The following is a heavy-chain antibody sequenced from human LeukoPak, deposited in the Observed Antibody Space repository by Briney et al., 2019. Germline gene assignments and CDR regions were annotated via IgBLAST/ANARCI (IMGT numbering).Heavy chain of an antibody. CDR2: ISAYNGNT. CDR1: GYTFTSYG. CDR3: ARDLNEYLNDI. V-gene: IGHV1-18*01. J-gene: IGHJ3*02. Sequence: ASVKVSCKASGYTFTSYGISWVRQAPGQGLEWMGWISAYNGNTNYAQELQGRVTMTTDTSTSTAYMELRRLRSDDTAVYYCARDLNEYLNDIWGQGTMVTVSS. D-gene: IGHD2/OR15-2a*01.